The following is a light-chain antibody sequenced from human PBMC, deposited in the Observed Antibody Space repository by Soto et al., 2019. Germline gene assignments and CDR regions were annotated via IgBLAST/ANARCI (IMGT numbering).Light chain of an antibody. J-gene: IGKJ5*01. CDR1: QGIRND. Sequence: SVGYRVTITCRASQGIRNDLGWYQQKPGKAPNLLIYTTSSLHSGVPSRFSGSGSGTDFTLTISSLQPEDFATYYCQQSYSTPITFGQGTRLEIK. CDR3: QQSYSTPIT. CDR2: TTS. V-gene: IGKV1-39*01.